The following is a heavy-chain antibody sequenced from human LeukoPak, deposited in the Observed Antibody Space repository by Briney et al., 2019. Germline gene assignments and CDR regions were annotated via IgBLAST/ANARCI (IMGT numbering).Heavy chain of an antibody. Sequence: GGSLRLSCAASGFPFNSYVMTWVRQAQGKGLEWVSVISGSGGLTYHADSVKGRFTVSRDNSKNTLYLQMSSPRAEDTAVYSCAKGYYDYIWGSYRSDAFDIWGQGTMVTVSS. CDR1: GFPFNSYV. CDR2: ISGSGGLT. CDR3: AKGYYDYIWGSYRSDAFDI. V-gene: IGHV3-23*01. D-gene: IGHD3-16*02. J-gene: IGHJ3*02.